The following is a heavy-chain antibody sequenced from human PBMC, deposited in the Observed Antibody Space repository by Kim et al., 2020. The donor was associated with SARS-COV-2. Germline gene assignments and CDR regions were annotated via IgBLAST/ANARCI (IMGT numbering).Heavy chain of an antibody. D-gene: IGHD3-10*01. CDR2: IWYDGSNK. V-gene: IGHV3-33*01. CDR3: ARDVLLWFGFKDI. J-gene: IGHJ3*02. CDR1: GFTFSSYG. Sequence: GGSLRLSCAASGFTFSSYGMHWVRQAPGKGLEWVAVIWYDGSNKYYADSVKGRFTISRDNSKNTLYLQMNSLRAEDTAVYYCARDVLLWFGFKDIWGQGTMVTVSS.